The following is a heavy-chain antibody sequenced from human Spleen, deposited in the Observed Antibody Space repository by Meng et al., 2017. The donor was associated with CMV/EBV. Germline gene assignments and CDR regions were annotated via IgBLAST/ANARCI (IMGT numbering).Heavy chain of an antibody. V-gene: IGHV3-21*01. Sequence: GGYLRLSCAASGFTFSDYTMNWVRQAPGKGLEWVSSISGSGNYIFTADSVKGRFTIPRDNAKNSLYLQMNSLRAEDTAVYYCARDLILGFCSDSNCRSWFDPWGQGTLVTVSS. CDR3: ARDLILGFCSDSNCRSWFDP. D-gene: IGHD2-15*01. J-gene: IGHJ5*02. CDR1: GFTFSDYT. CDR2: ISGSGNYI.